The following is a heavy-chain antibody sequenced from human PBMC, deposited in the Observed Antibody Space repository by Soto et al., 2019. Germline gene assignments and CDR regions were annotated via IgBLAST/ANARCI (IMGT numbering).Heavy chain of an antibody. CDR1: GFTFSSYA. V-gene: IGHV3-23*01. CDR3: ATKTAGRRPFDY. CDR2: ISSSGGDT. Sequence: EVHLLESGGGLVQPGGSLRLSCAASGFTFSSYAMSWVRQAPGKGLEWVSGISSSGGDTPYADSVKGRFTISRDNSKNTLYLQMSNLRAEDTAVYFCATKTAGRRPFDYWGQGTPVTVSS. J-gene: IGHJ4*02. D-gene: IGHD6-13*01.